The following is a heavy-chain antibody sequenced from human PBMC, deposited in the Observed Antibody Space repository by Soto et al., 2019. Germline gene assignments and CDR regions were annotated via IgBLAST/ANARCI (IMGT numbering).Heavy chain of an antibody. Sequence: GGSLRLSCAASGFTFSSYSMNWVRQAPGKRLEWVSYISSSSSTIYYADSVKGRFTISRDNAKNSLYLQMNSLRAEDTAVYYIAFCRGAVAGQYFAYWGQGTLVTVAS. CDR1: GFTFSSYS. CDR3: AFCRGAVAGQYFAY. V-gene: IGHV3-48*01. J-gene: IGHJ4*02. D-gene: IGHD6-19*01. CDR2: ISSSSSTI.